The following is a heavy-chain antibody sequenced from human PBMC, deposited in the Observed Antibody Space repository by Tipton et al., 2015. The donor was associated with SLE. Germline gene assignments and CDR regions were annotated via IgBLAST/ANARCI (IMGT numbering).Heavy chain of an antibody. CDR2: IYYTGTTT. CDR1: CVSICTSPYY. J-gene: IGHJ5*02. V-gene: IGHV4-39*07. CDR3: ARLHGYSYGLNWFDP. Sequence: TLSLTCSVSCVSICTSPYYWGWVRQPPGKGLGWIGSIYYTGTTTYYNSFLKSRVTMSVDTSKNQFSLRLTSVIAADTAVYYCARLHGYSYGLNWFDPWGQGTLISVSS. D-gene: IGHD5-18*01.